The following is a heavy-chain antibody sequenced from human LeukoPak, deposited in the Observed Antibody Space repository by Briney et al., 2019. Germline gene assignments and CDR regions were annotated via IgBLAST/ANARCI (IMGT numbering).Heavy chain of an antibody. V-gene: IGHV3-23*01. CDR2: INGRDGRT. J-gene: IGHJ3*02. CDR3: ARGEAFAFDM. CDR1: GFTFSNYA. Sequence: GGSLRLSFAAPGFTFSNYAMGWVRQAPGKGLEWVSSINGRDGRTYYADSVRGRFSISSDNSKNTLFLQMNSLRAEDTAVYYCARGEAFAFDMWGQGTVVTVSS.